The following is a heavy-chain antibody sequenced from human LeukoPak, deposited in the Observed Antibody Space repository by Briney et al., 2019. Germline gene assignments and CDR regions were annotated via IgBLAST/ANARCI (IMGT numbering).Heavy chain of an antibody. V-gene: IGHV4-31*01. D-gene: IGHD6-19*01. CDR2: IYFRGTT. CDR1: GGSISSGGYY. Sequence: SQTLSLTYTVSGGSISSGGYYWSWIRQHPGKGLEWVGYIYFRGTTYYNPPLEVQVPLSVATSKNQFSLKLRSVTPADPAVSYCARLPHSSRWYMSWFETWGQGTLVTVSS. CDR3: ARLPHSSRWYMSWFET. J-gene: IGHJ5*02.